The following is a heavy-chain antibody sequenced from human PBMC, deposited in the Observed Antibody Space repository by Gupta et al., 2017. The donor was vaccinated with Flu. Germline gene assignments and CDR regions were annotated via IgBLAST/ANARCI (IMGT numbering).Heavy chain of an antibody. V-gene: IGHV3-23*01. CDR1: GFTFSAFG. J-gene: IGHJ1*01. CDR3: VKDAGYGEYAF. D-gene: IGHD4-17*01. CDR2: ISGGTT. Sequence: EVQLLESGGDLAQPGGSLRLSCAAYGFTFSAFGMRWVRQAPGKGLEWVSTISGGTTYYADSVKGRFTISRDTSKRTLFLQMDRLRAEDTAVYYCVKDAGYGEYAFWGQGTLVTVSS.